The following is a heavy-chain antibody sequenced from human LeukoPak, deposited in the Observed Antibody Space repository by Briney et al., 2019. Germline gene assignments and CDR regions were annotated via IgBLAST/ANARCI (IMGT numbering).Heavy chain of an antibody. Sequence: SQTLSLTCTVSGGSISSYYWNWIRQPPGKGLEWIGYIYYSGSTNYSPSLKSRVTISVDTSKNQFSLTLSSVTAADTALYYCARGGVSWYFDLWGRGTLVTVSS. D-gene: IGHD3-10*01. CDR2: IYYSGST. CDR1: GGSISSYY. J-gene: IGHJ2*01. CDR3: ARGGVSWYFDL. V-gene: IGHV4-59*01.